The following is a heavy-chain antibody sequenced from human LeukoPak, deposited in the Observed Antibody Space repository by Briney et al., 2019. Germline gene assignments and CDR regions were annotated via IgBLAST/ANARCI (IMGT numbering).Heavy chain of an antibody. CDR3: TREDWDFDS. CDR1: GFTFRNYG. V-gene: IGHV3-30*02. Sequence: HAGGSLRLSCAASGFTFRNYGMHWVRQAPGKGLEWVACIRYDGSKYADSVKGRFTISRDDSNNMAYLQMDSLKNEDTAVYYCTREDWDFDSWGQGTPVSVSS. D-gene: IGHD3/OR15-3a*01. J-gene: IGHJ4*02. CDR2: IRYDGS.